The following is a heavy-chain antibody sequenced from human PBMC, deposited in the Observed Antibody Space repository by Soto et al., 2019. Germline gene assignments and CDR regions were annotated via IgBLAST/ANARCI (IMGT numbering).Heavy chain of an antibody. Sequence: GQSEKRSDERCGGNDRRYWRTWVRQIPGKGLEWMGIIYPADSNTKYSPSFQGQVTISADKSVSTVFLQWNSLKASDTAMYYCATATDYRESYMDVWGKGTTVTVSS. CDR1: GGNDRRYW. CDR3: ATATDYRESYMDV. J-gene: IGHJ6*03. CDR2: IYPADSNT. D-gene: IGHD4-17*01. V-gene: IGHV5-51*01.